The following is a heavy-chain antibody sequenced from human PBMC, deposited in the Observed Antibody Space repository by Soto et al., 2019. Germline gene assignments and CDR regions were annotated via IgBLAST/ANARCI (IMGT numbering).Heavy chain of an antibody. CDR2: IIPIFGTA. J-gene: IGHJ4*02. CDR3: AREPRDGYNTYYFDY. V-gene: IGHV1-69*12. CDR1: GGTFSSYA. D-gene: IGHD5-12*01. Sequence: QVQLVQSGAEVKKPGSSVKVSCKASGGTFSSYAISWVRQAPGQGLEWMGGIIPIFGTANYAQKFQGRVPIPADESTSTAYMELSSLGSEDKAVYYCAREPRDGYNTYYFDYWGQGTLVTVSS.